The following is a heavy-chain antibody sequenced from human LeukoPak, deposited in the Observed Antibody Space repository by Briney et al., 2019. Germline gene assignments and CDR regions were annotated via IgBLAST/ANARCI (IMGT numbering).Heavy chain of an antibody. V-gene: IGHV4-38-2*02. D-gene: IGHD3-3*01. J-gene: IGHJ4*02. CDR2: IYHSGST. Sequence: SETLSLTCTVSGYSISSGYYWGWIRQPPGKGLEWIGSIYHSGSTYYNPSLKSRVTISVDTSKNQFSLKLSSVTAADTAVYYCARAQEWFIAPVDYWGQGTLVTVSS. CDR3: ARAQEWFIAPVDY. CDR1: GYSISSGYY.